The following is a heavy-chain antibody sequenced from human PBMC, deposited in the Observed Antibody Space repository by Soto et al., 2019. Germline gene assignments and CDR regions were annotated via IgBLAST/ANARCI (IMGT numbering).Heavy chain of an antibody. Sequence: QVQLVQSGAEVKKPGSSVKVSCKASGGTFSSYAISWVRQAPGQGLEWMGGIIPIFGTANYVQKFQGRVTITADESTSTAYMELSSLRSEDTAVYYCARDRCLNWGGDCYSFDYWGQGTLVTVSS. J-gene: IGHJ4*02. V-gene: IGHV1-69*01. D-gene: IGHD2-21*02. CDR2: IIPIFGTA. CDR1: GGTFSSYA. CDR3: ARDRCLNWGGDCYSFDY.